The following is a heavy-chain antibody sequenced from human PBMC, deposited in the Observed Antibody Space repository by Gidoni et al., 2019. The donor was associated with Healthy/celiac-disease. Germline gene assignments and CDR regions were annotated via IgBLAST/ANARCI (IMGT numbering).Heavy chain of an antibody. Sequence: QVTLKESGPVLVKPTETLTLTCPVSGFSLRHARMGVSWIRQPPGKALEWLAHIFSNDEKSYSTSLKSRLTSSKDTSKSQVVLTMTNMDPVDTATDYCARIRGGYSYGYDYYYYGMDVWGQGTTVTVSS. CDR2: IFSNDEK. D-gene: IGHD5-18*01. V-gene: IGHV2-26*01. CDR1: GFSLRHARMG. CDR3: ARIRGGYSYGYDYYYYGMDV. J-gene: IGHJ6*02.